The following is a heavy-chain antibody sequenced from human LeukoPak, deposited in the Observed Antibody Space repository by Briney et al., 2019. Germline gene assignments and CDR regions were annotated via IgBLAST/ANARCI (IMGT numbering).Heavy chain of an antibody. CDR3: ARGLRNQLLFAFDI. CDR1: GFTFNTYG. D-gene: IGHD2-2*01. V-gene: IGHV3-33*01. CDR2: VWYDGSIK. J-gene: IGHJ3*02. Sequence: GGSLRLSCAASGFTFNTYGMNWVRQAPGKGLEWVAVVWYDGSIKYYADSVKGRFTISRDNSENTLYLQMNSLRAEDTAMYYCARGLRNQLLFAFDIWGQGTMVTVSS.